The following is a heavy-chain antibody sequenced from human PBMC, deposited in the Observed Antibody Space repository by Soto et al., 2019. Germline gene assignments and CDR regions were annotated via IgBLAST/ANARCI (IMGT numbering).Heavy chain of an antibody. CDR1: GYTFTSYD. Sequence: GASVKVSCKASGYTFTSYDINWVRQAPGQGLEWVGWINPTSEYTAHAQKFQGRVTLTREISTATAYMELSSLTSEDTAVYFCAGQAHPGYSSDWGRGTQVTVSS. V-gene: IGHV1-8*01. CDR3: AGQAHPGYSSD. CDR2: INPTSEYT. J-gene: IGHJ4*02. D-gene: IGHD2-15*01.